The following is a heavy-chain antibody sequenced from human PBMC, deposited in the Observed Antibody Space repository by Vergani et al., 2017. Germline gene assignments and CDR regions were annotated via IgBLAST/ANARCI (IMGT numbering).Heavy chain of an antibody. CDR2: INPNSGGT. CDR3: ATPLFNHYGSGSLEANYGMDV. CDR1: GYTFTGYY. J-gene: IGHJ6*02. V-gene: IGHV1-2*02. D-gene: IGHD3-10*01. Sequence: QVQLVQSGAEVKKPGASVKVSCKASGYTFTGYYMHWVRQAPGQGLEWMGWINPNSGGTNYAQKFQGRVTMTRDTSISTAYMALSSLRSDDTAVYYCATPLFNHYGSGSLEANYGMDVWGQGTTVTVSS.